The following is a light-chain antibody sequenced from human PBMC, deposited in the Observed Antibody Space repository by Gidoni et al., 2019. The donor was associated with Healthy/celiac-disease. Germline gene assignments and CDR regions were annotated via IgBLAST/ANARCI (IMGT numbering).Light chain of an antibody. CDR1: QSISSY. CDR3: QQSYSTPPT. J-gene: IGKJ4*01. V-gene: IGKV1-39*01. Sequence: DIQMTQSPSSLSASVGDRVTITCRASQSISSYLNWYQQKPGKAPKLLIYAASSLQSGVPSRVSGSGSGTDFTLTISSLQPEDFATYYCQQSYSTPPTFGGVTKVEIK. CDR2: AAS.